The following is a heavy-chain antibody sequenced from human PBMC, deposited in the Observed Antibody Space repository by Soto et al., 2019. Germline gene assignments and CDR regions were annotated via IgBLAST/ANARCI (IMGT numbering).Heavy chain of an antibody. D-gene: IGHD3-22*01. CDR2: IGTAGYT. Sequence: GRSPRLCCTAAECTCGTYDMRWLLQATGKGLEWVSAIGTAGYTYYPGSVKGRFTISRENAKNSLYLQMNSLRAEDTAVYYCARAFYDSSGYYSQFDYWGQRTLVTVSS. CDR1: ECTCGTYD. V-gene: IGHV3-13*01. CDR3: ARAFYDSSGYYSQFDY. J-gene: IGHJ4*02.